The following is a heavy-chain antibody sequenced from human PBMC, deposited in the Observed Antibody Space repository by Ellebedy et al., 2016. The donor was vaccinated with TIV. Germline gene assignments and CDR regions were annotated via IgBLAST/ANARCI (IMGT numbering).Heavy chain of an antibody. CDR1: GFSFNVYA. J-gene: IGHJ4*02. CDR3: AKNAGPGTAYYDY. D-gene: IGHD1-1*01. Sequence: PGGSLRLSCAASGFSFNVYAMTWVRQAPGKGLEWVSAISPTSDSIYYVDSVKGRFTISRDNTNNLLWLQMNSLRAEDTAVYYCAKNAGPGTAYYDYWGQGNLVTVSS. V-gene: IGHV3-23*01. CDR2: ISPTSDSI.